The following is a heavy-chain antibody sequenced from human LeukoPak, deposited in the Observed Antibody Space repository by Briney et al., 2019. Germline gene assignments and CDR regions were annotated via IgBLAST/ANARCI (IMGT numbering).Heavy chain of an antibody. CDR2: IYTTGST. J-gene: IGHJ6*03. Sequence: TSETLSPTCTVSGGSISSGSYYWSWIRQPAGKGLEWIGRIYTTGSTNYNPSLKSRVTISVDTSKNQSSLKLNSVTAADTAVYYCAGNKFGYSYGDYYYYYMDVWGKGTTVTVSS. V-gene: IGHV4-61*02. CDR3: AGNKFGYSYGDYYYYYMDV. D-gene: IGHD5-18*01. CDR1: GGSISSGSYY.